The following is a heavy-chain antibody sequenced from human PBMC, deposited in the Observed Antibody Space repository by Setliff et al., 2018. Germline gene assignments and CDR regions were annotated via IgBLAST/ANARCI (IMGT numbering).Heavy chain of an antibody. V-gene: IGHV4-38-2*02. Sequence: SETLSLTCAVSGYSISNGFYWGWIRQSPVKGLEWIGSLFDGGSAYYSPSLKSRASISLDASKNQFALKLTSATAADTAVYYCARDPHYDPTYSLLGHAFDFWGQGIMVTVSS. CDR1: GYSISNGFY. CDR3: ARDPHYDPTYSLLGHAFDF. J-gene: IGHJ3*01. D-gene: IGHD3-22*01. CDR2: LFDGGSA.